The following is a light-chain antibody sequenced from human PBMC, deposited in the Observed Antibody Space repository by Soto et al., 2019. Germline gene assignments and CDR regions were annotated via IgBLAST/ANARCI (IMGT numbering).Light chain of an antibody. CDR2: DVS. Sequence: QSALTQPASVSGSPGQSITISCTGTSSDVGGYNYVSWYQQDPGKAPKVMIYDVSNRPSGVSHRFSASKSGNTASLTISGLQVDDEADYYCISYTTSGTYVFGTGTKLTVL. CDR1: SSDVGGYNY. V-gene: IGLV2-14*01. J-gene: IGLJ1*01. CDR3: ISYTTSGTYV.